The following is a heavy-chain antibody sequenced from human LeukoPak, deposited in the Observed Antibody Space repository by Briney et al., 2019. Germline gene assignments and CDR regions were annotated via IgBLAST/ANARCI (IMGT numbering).Heavy chain of an antibody. CDR1: GYTFTSYD. V-gene: IGHV1-18*01. Sequence: GASVKVSCKASGYTFTSYDINWVRQATGQGLEWMGWMNPNSGNTNYAQKLQGRVTMTTDTSTSTAYMELRSLRSDDTAVYYCARSGPSDYGEHYWGQGTLVTVSS. CDR3: ARSGPSDYGEHY. J-gene: IGHJ4*02. D-gene: IGHD4-17*01. CDR2: MNPNSGNT.